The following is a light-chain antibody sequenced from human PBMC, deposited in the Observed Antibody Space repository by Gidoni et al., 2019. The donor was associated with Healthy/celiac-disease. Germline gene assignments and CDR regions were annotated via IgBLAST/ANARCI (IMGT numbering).Light chain of an antibody. CDR2: AAA. CDR3: QQSYSNPHT. CDR1: QSINSY. V-gene: IGKV1-39*01. J-gene: IGKJ4*01. Sequence: DIQMTQSPSSLSASVGDRVTITFLASQSINSYLNWYQHKPGKAPKLLIYAAASLQSGVPSRFSGSGSGTDFTLTISSLQPEDFATYYCQQSYSNPHTFGGGTKVEIK.